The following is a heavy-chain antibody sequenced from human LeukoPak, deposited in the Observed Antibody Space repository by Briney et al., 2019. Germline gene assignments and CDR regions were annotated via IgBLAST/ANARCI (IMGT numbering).Heavy chain of an antibody. V-gene: IGHV3-21*01. CDR3: ARVAALRYFDY. J-gene: IGHJ4*02. Sequence: GGSLRLSCAASGFTFSSYSMNWVRQAPGKGLEWVSSISSSSSYIYYADSVKGRFTISRDNSKNTLYLQMNSLRAEDTAVYYCARVAALRYFDYWGQGTLVTVSS. CDR1: GFTFSSYS. CDR2: ISSSSSYI. D-gene: IGHD6-13*01.